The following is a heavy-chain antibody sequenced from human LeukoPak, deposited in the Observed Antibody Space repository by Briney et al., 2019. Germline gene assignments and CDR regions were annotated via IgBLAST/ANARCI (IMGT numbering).Heavy chain of an antibody. CDR1: GFTFSTYG. CDR2: ISGSGGST. CDR3: AKNYDSDY. J-gene: IGHJ4*02. Sequence: GGTLRLSCAASGFTFSTYGMNWVRQAPGKGLEWVSAISGSGGSTYYADSVKGRFTISRDNSKNTLYLQMNSLRAEDTAVYYCAKNYDSDYWGQGTLVTVSS. V-gene: IGHV3-23*01. D-gene: IGHD3-22*01.